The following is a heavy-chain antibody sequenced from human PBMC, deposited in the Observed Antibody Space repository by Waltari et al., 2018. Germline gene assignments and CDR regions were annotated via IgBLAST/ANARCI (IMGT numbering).Heavy chain of an antibody. D-gene: IGHD7-27*01. J-gene: IGHJ2*01. CDR1: GGSLSTGSHC. V-gene: IGHV4-61*02. CDR2: IHTSGGT. Sequence: QVQLQQSGPGLVKPSQTLSLTCTVSGGSLSTGSHCWNWIRQPAGKGLEWIGRIHTSGGTNYNPSLKSRVTISVDTSQNQFSLNLNSVTAADTALYFCARDSLETGDPWFFDLWGRGTLVTVSS. CDR3: ARDSLETGDPWFFDL.